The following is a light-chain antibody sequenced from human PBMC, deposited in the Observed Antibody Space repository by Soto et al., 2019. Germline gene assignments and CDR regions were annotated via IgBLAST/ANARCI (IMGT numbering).Light chain of an antibody. CDR3: CSYAGSYSYV. CDR2: DVS. CDR1: SSDVGGYNY. Sequence: QSVLTQPRSVSGSPGQSVTISCTGTSSDVGGYNYVSWYQQHPGKAPKLMIYDVSKRPSGVPDRFTGSKSGNTASLTISGXXXXXXXDYYCCSYAGSYSYVFGTGTKVTVL. J-gene: IGLJ1*01. V-gene: IGLV2-11*01.